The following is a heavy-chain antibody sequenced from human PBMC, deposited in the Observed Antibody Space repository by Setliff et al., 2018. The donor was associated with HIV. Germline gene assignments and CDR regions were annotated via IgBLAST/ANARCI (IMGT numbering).Heavy chain of an antibody. J-gene: IGHJ3*02. CDR2: INGDGSFT. V-gene: IGHV3-74*01. D-gene: IGHD3-16*01. Sequence: GESLKISCAGSGFTFSSSWMHWVRQAPGKGLVWVSRINGDGSFTVYADSVKGRFTISRDNSKNTLYLRMNSVRGEDTAVYYCTSWGVPRDGFDIWGHGTKVTVSS. CDR3: TSWGVPRDGFDI. CDR1: GFTFSSSW.